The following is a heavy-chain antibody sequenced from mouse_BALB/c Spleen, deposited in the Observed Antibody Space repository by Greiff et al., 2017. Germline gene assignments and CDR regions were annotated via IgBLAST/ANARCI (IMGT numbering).Heavy chain of an antibody. V-gene: IGHV1-5*01. D-gene: IGHD1-1*01. CDR2: IYPGNSDT. CDR1: GYSFTSYW. J-gene: IGHJ4*01. CDR3: TRGVNYGDAMDY. Sequence: EVQLQQSGTVLARPGASVKMSCKASGYSFTSYWMHWVKQRPGQGLEWIGAIYPGNSDTSYNQKFKGKAKLTAVTSASTAYMELSSLTNEDSAVYYCTRGVNYGDAMDYWGQGTSVTVSS.